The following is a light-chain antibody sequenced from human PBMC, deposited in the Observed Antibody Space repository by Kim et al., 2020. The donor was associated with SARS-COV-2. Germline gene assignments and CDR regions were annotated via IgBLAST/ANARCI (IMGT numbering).Light chain of an antibody. V-gene: IGKV3-15*01. CDR2: GAS. CDR1: QSVFSN. Sequence: VSPGERATTSWRASQSVFSNLAWYQQKPGQAPKPLIYGASTRATGIPARFSASGSGTEFTLTISSLQSEDFVVYYCHQYHNWPPYTFGQGTKLEI. J-gene: IGKJ2*01. CDR3: HQYHNWPPYT.